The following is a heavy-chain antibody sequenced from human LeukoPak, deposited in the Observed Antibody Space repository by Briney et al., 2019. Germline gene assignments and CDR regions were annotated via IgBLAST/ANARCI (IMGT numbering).Heavy chain of an antibody. Sequence: GGSLRLSCAASGFTFDDYAMHWVRQAPGKGLEWVSGVSWNSGSVGYADSVEGRFTISRDDARNSLYLQMSSLRAEDTALYYCAKGRSGSYYWGIDYWGQGTLVTVSS. CDR2: VSWNSGSV. CDR1: GFTFDDYA. CDR3: AKGRSGSYYWGIDY. V-gene: IGHV3-9*01. D-gene: IGHD1-26*01. J-gene: IGHJ4*02.